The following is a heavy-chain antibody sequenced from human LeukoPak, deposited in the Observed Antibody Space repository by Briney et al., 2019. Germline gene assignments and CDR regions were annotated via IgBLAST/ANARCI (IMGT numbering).Heavy chain of an antibody. CDR1: GGTFSSYA. CDR3: ARDPRAARPLKLYNWFDP. V-gene: IGHV1-69*13. J-gene: IGHJ5*02. D-gene: IGHD6-6*01. Sequence: SVKVSCKASGGTFSSYAISWVRQAPGQGLEWMGGIIAIFGTANYAQKFQGRVTITADESTSTAYMELSSLRSEDTAVYYCARDPRAARPLKLYNWFDPWGQGTLVTVSS. CDR2: IIAIFGTA.